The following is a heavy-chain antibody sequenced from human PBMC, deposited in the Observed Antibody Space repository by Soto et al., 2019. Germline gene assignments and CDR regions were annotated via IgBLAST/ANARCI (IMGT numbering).Heavy chain of an antibody. CDR3: ARGAVSVAGTFWFDP. Sequence: GASVKVSCKACGYTFTSYGISWVRQAPGQGLEWMGWISAYNGNTNYAQKLQGRVTMTTDTSTSTAYMELRSLRSDDTAVYYCARGAVSVAGTFWFDPWGQGTLVTVSS. V-gene: IGHV1-18*01. CDR2: ISAYNGNT. CDR1: GYTFTSYG. J-gene: IGHJ5*02. D-gene: IGHD1-1*01.